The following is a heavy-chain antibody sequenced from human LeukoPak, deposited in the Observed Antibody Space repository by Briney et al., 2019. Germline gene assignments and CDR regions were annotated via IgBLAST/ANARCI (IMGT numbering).Heavy chain of an antibody. CDR2: INPNSGGT. Sequence: ASVKVSCKASGYTFTGYYIHWVRQAPGQGLEWMGWINPNSGGTRFAQKFQGRVTMTRDTSISTVYMELSRLRSDDTAVYYCARAAGIAARLGSRRWFDPWGQGTLVTVSS. J-gene: IGHJ5*02. D-gene: IGHD6-6*01. V-gene: IGHV1-2*02. CDR1: GYTFTGYY. CDR3: ARAAGIAARLGSRRWFDP.